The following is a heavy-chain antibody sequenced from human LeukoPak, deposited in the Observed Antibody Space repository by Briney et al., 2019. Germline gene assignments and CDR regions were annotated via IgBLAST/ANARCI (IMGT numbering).Heavy chain of an antibody. CDR1: GFTFTNYW. J-gene: IGHJ4*02. CDR3: ARDLARTYYYDSSGPYPGYFGY. CDR2: IKADGSEK. Sequence: GGSLRLSCAASGFTFTNYWMSWVRQAPGKGLEWVANIKADGSEKFYVDSVKGRFTISRDNAKDSLYLQMNSLRAEDTAVYYCARDLARTYYYDSSGPYPGYFGYWGQGTLVTVSS. D-gene: IGHD3-22*01. V-gene: IGHV3-7*01.